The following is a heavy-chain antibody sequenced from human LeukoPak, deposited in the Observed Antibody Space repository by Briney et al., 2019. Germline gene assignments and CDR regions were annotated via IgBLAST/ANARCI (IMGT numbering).Heavy chain of an antibody. CDR1: GFTFSGYS. V-gene: IGHV3-21*01. CDR3: ARDLGGYDSSGWYDFYYFDY. J-gene: IGHJ4*02. Sequence: PGGSLRLSCAASGFTFSGYSMNWVRQAPGKGLEWVSSISSSSSYIYYADSVKGRFTISRDNAKNSLYLQMNSLRAEDTAVYYCARDLGGYDSSGWYDFYYFDYWGQGTLVTVSS. D-gene: IGHD6-19*01. CDR2: ISSSSSYI.